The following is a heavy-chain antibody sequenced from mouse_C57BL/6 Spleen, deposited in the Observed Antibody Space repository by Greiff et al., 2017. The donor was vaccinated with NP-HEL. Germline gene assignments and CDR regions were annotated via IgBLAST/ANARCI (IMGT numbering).Heavy chain of an antibody. CDR2: ISSGSSTI. CDR3: ARRSNYYGSSYYWYFDV. J-gene: IGHJ1*03. Sequence: EVKLQESGGGLVKPGGSLKLSCAASGFTFSDYGMHWVRQAPEKGLEWVAYISSGSSTIYYADTVKGRFTISRDNAKNTLFLQMTSLRSEDTAMYYCARRSNYYGSSYYWYFDVWGTGTTVTVSS. V-gene: IGHV5-17*01. D-gene: IGHD1-1*01. CDR1: GFTFSDYG.